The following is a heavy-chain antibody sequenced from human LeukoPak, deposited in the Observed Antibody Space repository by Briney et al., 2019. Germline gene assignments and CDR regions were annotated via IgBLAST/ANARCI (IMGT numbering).Heavy chain of an antibody. Sequence: SETLSLTCAVYGGSFSGYYWSWIRQPPGKGLEWIGEINHSGSTNYNPSLKSRVTISVDTSKNQFSLKLSSVTAADTAVYYCARVGSSWYFDYWGQGTLVTVSS. CDR1: GGSFSGYY. CDR3: ARVGSSWYFDY. D-gene: IGHD6-13*01. J-gene: IGHJ4*02. CDR2: INHSGST. V-gene: IGHV4-34*01.